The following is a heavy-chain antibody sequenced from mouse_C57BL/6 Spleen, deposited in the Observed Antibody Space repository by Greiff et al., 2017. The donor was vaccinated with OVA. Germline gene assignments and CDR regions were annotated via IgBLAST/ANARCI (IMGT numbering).Heavy chain of an antibody. CDR3: ASSGLHDGYYAFAY. D-gene: IGHD2-3*01. CDR1: GYTFTSYW. J-gene: IGHJ3*01. CDR2: IDPNSGGT. Sequence: QVQLKQSGAELVKPGASVKLSCKASGYTFTSYWMHWVKQRPGRGLEWIGRIDPNSGGTKYNEKFKSKATLTVDKPSSTAYMQLSSLTSEDSAVYYCASSGLHDGYYAFAYWGQGTLVTVSA. V-gene: IGHV1-72*01.